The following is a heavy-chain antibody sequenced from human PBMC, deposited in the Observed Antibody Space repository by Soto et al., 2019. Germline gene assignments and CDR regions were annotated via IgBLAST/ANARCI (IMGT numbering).Heavy chain of an antibody. CDR2: ITDDGSTT. Sequence: QVHLVESGGGVVQPGASLRLSCTASGFSFSDFAMNWVRQAPGKGLEWVAVITDDGSTTYYADSVKGRFNISRDNSKNTVSLQLHSLSLDDMAVYYCARGGGYDSLTFDQWGQGTLVSVSS. D-gene: IGHD5-12*01. CDR1: GFSFSDFA. V-gene: IGHV3-30*04. CDR3: ARGGGYDSLTFDQ. J-gene: IGHJ4*02.